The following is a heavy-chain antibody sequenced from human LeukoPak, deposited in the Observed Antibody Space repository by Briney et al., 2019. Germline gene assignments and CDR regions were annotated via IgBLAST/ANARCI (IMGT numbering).Heavy chain of an antibody. V-gene: IGHV1-2*02. J-gene: IGHJ6*03. CDR2: INPKSGGT. Sequence: ASVKVSCKASGYTFTDYYMHWVRQAPGQGLEWMGWINPKSGGTNYAQKFQGRVTMTRDTSISTVYMELSRLRSDDTAVYYCARGRSDRLWFGESIRNSYYYMDVWGKGTTVTISS. CDR3: ARGRSDRLWFGESIRNSYYYMDV. D-gene: IGHD3-10*01. CDR1: GYTFTDYY.